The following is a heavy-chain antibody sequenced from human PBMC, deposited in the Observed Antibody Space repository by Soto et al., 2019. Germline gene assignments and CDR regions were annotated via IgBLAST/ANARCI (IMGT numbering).Heavy chain of an antibody. J-gene: IGHJ4*02. Sequence: EVQLMESGGGLVQPGGSLRLSCAASGFTVSSNYMSWVRQAPGKGLEWVSVIYAAGSTYYADSVKGRFTISSDESRNTLYLQLNSLRAADTAVYYCARGSYDSVFDSWGQGTLVSVTS. CDR1: GFTVSSNY. V-gene: IGHV3-66*01. CDR3: ARGSYDSVFDS. CDR2: IYAAGST. D-gene: IGHD1-1*01.